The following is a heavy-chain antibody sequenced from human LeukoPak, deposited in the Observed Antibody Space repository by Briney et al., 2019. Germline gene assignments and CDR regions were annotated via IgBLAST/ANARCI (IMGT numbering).Heavy chain of an antibody. Sequence: PSETLSLTCTVSGGSISSSSYYWGWIRQPPGKGLEWIGIIYYSGSTYYNPSLKSRVTISVDTSKNQFSLKLSSVTAADTAVYYCARRRDSSGYYGAFDIWGQGTMVTVSS. V-gene: IGHV4-39*01. CDR2: IYYSGST. D-gene: IGHD3-22*01. J-gene: IGHJ3*02. CDR1: GGSISSSSYY. CDR3: ARRRDSSGYYGAFDI.